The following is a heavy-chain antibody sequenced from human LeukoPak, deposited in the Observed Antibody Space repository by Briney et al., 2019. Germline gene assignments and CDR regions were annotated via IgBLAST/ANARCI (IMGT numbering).Heavy chain of an antibody. V-gene: IGHV5-51*01. CDR2: IYPGDSDI. CDR1: GYTFTTYW. D-gene: IGHD1-26*01. Sequence: GESLKISCKGSGYTFTTYWIGWVRQMPGKGLEWMGIIYPGDSDIRYSPSFQGQVTISADKSISTAYLQWSSLKASDTAMYFCATRYGGSYNDYWGQGTLVTVSS. CDR3: ATRYGGSYNDY. J-gene: IGHJ4*02.